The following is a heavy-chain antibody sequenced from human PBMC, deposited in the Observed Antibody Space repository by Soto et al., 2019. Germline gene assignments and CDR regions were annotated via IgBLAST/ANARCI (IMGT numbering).Heavy chain of an antibody. V-gene: IGHV4-34*02. CDR3: GRGYLFLGFDT. J-gene: IGHJ5*02. CDR1: GGSLPGSY. D-gene: IGHD3-10*01. Sequence: QVQLQPWGAGLLKPSETLSLTCAVSGGSLPGSYWGWIRQPPGKGLGWSGQLNHGGSPNYNPSLRCRVTISLATSRNHVSLTRTSVTAAEKALYFCGRGYLFLGFDTWGQGTLVTVSS. CDR2: LNHGGSP.